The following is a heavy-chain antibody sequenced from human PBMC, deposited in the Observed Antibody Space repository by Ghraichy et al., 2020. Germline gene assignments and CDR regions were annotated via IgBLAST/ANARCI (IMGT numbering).Heavy chain of an antibody. J-gene: IGHJ5*02. Sequence: SETLSLTCTVSGGSISSYYWSWIRQPPGKGLEWIGYIYYSGSTNYNPSLKSRVTISVDTSKNQFSLKLSSVTAADTAVYYCARLRASSGWYFTAPLGFDPWGQGTLVTVSS. CDR1: GGSISSYY. CDR2: IYYSGST. V-gene: IGHV4-59*08. D-gene: IGHD6-19*01. CDR3: ARLRASSGWYFTAPLGFDP.